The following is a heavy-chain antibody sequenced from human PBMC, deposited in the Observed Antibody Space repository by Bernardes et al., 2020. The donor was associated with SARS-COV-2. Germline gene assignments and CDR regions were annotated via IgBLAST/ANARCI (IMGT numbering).Heavy chain of an antibody. CDR3: ARGTRLDTYYFDY. Sequence: SETLSLTCAVYGGSFSGYYWSWIRQPPGKGLEWIGEINHSGSTNYNPSLKSRVTISVDTSKNQFSLKLSSVTAADTAVYYCARGTRLDTYYFDYWGQGTLVTVSS. V-gene: IGHV4-34*01. CDR1: GGSFSGYY. D-gene: IGHD2-2*01. J-gene: IGHJ4*02. CDR2: INHSGST.